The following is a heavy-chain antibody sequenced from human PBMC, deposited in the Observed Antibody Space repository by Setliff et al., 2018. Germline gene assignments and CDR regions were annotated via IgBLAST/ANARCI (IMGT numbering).Heavy chain of an antibody. CDR3: SREQSNYDFWSGYYGSYYYYMDV. CDR2: IYTSGST. J-gene: IGHJ6*03. D-gene: IGHD3-3*01. CDR1: GGSISSGSYY. Sequence: SETLSLTCTVSGGSISSGSYYWSWIRQPAGKGLEWIGHIYTSGSTNYNPSLKSRVTISVETSKNQFSLKLSSVTAADPAVYYCSREQSNYDFWSGYYGSYYYYMDVWGKGTTVTVSS. V-gene: IGHV4-61*09.